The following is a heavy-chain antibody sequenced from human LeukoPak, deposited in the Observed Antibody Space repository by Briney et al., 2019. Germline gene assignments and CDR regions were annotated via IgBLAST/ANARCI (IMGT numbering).Heavy chain of an antibody. J-gene: IGHJ3*02. V-gene: IGHV1-69*05. D-gene: IGHD2-2*02. CDR3: ASGTLLGYCSSTSCYISAFDI. Sequence: ASVKVSCKASGGTFSSYAISWVRQAPGQGLEWMGGIIPIFGTANYAQKFQGRVTITTDKSTSTAYMELSSLRSEDTAVYYCASGTLLGYCSSTSCYISAFDIWGQGTMVTVSS. CDR2: IIPIFGTA. CDR1: GGTFSSYA.